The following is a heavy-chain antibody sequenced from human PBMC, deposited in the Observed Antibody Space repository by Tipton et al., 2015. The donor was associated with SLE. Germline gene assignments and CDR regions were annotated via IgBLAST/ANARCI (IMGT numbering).Heavy chain of an antibody. CDR2: IYYSGST. CDR3: ARHPDFWSGQRWFDP. D-gene: IGHD3-3*01. J-gene: IGHJ5*02. Sequence: TLSLTCTVSGGSISSYYWSWIRQPPGKGLEWIGYIYYSGSTNYNPSLKSRVTISVDTSKNQFSLKLSSVTAADTAVYYCARHPDFWSGQRWFDPWGQGILVSVSS. CDR1: GGSISSYY. V-gene: IGHV4-59*08.